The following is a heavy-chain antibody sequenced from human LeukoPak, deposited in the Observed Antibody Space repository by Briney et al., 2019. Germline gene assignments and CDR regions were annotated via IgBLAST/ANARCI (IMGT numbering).Heavy chain of an antibody. V-gene: IGHV3-43*01. Sequence: PGGSLRLSCAASGFTFDDYAMHGGRQGPGKGLYWVSRISWEGQTTYYAHSVRVRFSISRDNNQNSLFLERNSLTTADTGFYYCTRDTDFGSPTNYFDHWGQGPLVSVSS. CDR3: TRDTDFGSPTNYFDH. D-gene: IGHD3-10*01. J-gene: IGHJ4*02. CDR2: ISWEGQTT. CDR1: GFTFDDYA.